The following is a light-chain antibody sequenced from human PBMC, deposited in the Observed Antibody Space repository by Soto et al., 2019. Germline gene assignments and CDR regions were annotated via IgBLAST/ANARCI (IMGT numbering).Light chain of an antibody. Sequence: EIVLTQSPGSLSLSPGERATLSCRASQSVDSTFFAWYQKKPGQAPRLLIYGASKRATGIPDRFSGSGSGTDFPLTISRLEPEDFAVYYCQQYMSSVTFGQGTKVEIK. CDR1: QSVDSTF. J-gene: IGKJ1*01. CDR2: GAS. CDR3: QQYMSSVT. V-gene: IGKV3-20*01.